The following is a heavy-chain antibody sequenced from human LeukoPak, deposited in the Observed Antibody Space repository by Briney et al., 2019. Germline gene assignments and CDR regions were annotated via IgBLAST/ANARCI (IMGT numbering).Heavy chain of an antibody. Sequence: SETLSLTCTVSGGSIISHYWSWIRQPPGKGLEWIGYIYYSGSTNYNPSLKSRVTISVDTSKNQFSLKLSSVTAADTAVYYCARALGNQWLDYWGQGTLVTVSS. D-gene: IGHD6-19*01. J-gene: IGHJ4*02. V-gene: IGHV4-59*11. CDR2: IYYSGST. CDR3: ARALGNQWLDY. CDR1: GGSIISHY.